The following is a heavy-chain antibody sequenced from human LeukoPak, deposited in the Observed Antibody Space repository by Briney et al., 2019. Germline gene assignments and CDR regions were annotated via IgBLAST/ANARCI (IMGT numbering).Heavy chain of an antibody. CDR1: GGSISSGSYS. J-gene: IGHJ4*02. CDR3: AGQTMVRGVRDY. V-gene: IGHV4-30-2*01. CDR2: IYHSGST. Sequence: SETLSLTCAVSGGSISSGSYSWSWIRQPPGKGLEWIGYIYHSGSTYYNPSLKSRVTISVDRSKNQFSLKLSSVTAADTAVYYCAGQTMVRGVRDYWGQGTLVTDSS. D-gene: IGHD3-10*01.